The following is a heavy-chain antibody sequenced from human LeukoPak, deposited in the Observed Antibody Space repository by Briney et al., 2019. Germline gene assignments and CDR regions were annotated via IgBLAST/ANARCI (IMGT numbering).Heavy chain of an antibody. Sequence: SETLSLTCTVSGGSISSSSYYWGWIRQPPGKGLEWIGSIYYSGSTYYNPSLKSRVTISVDTSKNQFSLKLSSVTAADTAVYYCARPFGVVASWGQGTLVTVSS. V-gene: IGHV4-39*01. CDR3: ARPFGVVAS. CDR2: IYYSGST. CDR1: GGSISSSSYY. J-gene: IGHJ4*02. D-gene: IGHD3-3*01.